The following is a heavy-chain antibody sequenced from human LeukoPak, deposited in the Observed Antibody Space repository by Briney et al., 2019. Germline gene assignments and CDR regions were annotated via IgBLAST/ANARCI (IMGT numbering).Heavy chain of an antibody. CDR3: ARDRRSAHYYDSSGSYFDY. CDR1: GYTFTSYG. V-gene: IGHV1-18*01. CDR2: ISAYNGNT. J-gene: IGHJ4*02. Sequence: GASVKVSCKASGYTFTSYGISWVRQAPGQGLEWMGWISAYNGNTNYAQKPQGRVTMTTDTSTSTAYMELRSLRSDDTAVYYCARDRRSAHYYDSSGSYFDYWGQGTLVTVSS. D-gene: IGHD3-22*01.